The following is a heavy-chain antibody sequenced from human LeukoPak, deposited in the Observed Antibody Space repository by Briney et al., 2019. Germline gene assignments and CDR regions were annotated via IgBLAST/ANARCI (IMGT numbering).Heavy chain of an antibody. D-gene: IGHD3-10*01. CDR2: IYYSGTT. J-gene: IGHJ4*02. CDR1: GGSISSSGSY. V-gene: IGHV4-39*01. CDR3: ARLSTTYYYGSGSYPLPYFFHY. Sequence: SETLSLTCTVSGGSISSSGSYWGWIRQPPGKGLEWIANIYYSGTTSYNPSLKRRVTISVDTSKNQFSLRLSSVTAADTAVYYCARLSTTYYYGSGSYPLPYFFHYWGQGTLVTVSS.